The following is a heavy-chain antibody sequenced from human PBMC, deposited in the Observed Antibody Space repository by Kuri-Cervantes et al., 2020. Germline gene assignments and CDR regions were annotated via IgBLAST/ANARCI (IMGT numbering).Heavy chain of an antibody. CDR3: ARDLRGGGYYFDY. CDR1: GFTFSSYA. J-gene: IGHJ4*02. Sequence: GETRKSSGAASGFTFSSYAMHWVRQAPGKGLEYVSAISSNGGSTYYANSVNGRFTISRDNSKNTLYLQMNSLRAEDTALYYCARDLRGGGYYFDYWGQGTLVTVSS. V-gene: IGHV3-64*01. CDR2: ISSNGGST. D-gene: IGHD3-10*01.